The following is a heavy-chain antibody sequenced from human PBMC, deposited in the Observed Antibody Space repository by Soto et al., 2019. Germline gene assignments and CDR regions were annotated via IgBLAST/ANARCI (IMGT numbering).Heavy chain of an antibody. CDR1: GFTFSSYG. J-gene: IGHJ4*02. D-gene: IGHD3-22*01. V-gene: IGHV3-30*18. Sequence: QVQLVESGGGVVQPGRSLRLSCAASGFTFSSYGMHWVRQAPGKGLEWVAVISYDGSNKYYADSLKCRFTISRDDSKNMLSLQMNSLRAEDAAVYYCAKAAYATSGYCPDYWGQGSLVTVSS. CDR3: AKAAYATSGYCPDY. CDR2: ISYDGSNK.